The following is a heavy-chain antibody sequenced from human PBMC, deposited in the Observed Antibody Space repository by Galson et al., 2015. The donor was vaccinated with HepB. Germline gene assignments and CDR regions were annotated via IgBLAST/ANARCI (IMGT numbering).Heavy chain of an antibody. V-gene: IGHV3-53*01. D-gene: IGHD5-12*01. CDR3: WGGAYVEDY. Sequence: SLRLSCAASGFTVSSNYMSWVRQAPGKGLECVSVIYSGGSTYYADSVKGRFTISRDNSKNTLYLQMNGLRAEDTAVYYCWGGAYVEDYWGQGTLITVSS. CDR2: IYSGGST. J-gene: IGHJ4*02. CDR1: GFTVSSNY.